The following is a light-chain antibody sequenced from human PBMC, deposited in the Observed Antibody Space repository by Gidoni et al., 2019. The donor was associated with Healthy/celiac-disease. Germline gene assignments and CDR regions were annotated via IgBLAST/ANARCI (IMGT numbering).Light chain of an antibody. CDR1: SSNIGSNY. V-gene: IGLV1-47*02. Sequence: QSVLTPPPSASGTPGQRVTISCSGSSSNIGSNYVYWYQQLPGTAPKLLIYSNNQRPSGVPDRFSGSKSGTSASLAISGLRSEDEADYYCAAWDDSLSGHWVFGGGTKLTVL. CDR3: AAWDDSLSGHWV. CDR2: SNN. J-gene: IGLJ3*02.